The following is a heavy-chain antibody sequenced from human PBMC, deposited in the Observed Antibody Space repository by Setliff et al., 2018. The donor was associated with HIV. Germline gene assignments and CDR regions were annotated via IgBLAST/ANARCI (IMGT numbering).Heavy chain of an antibody. D-gene: IGHD2-21*01. J-gene: IGHJ5*02. CDR1: GGSVSTAGHY. V-gene: IGHV4-31*03. Sequence: SETLSLTCTVSGGSVSTAGHYWGWIRQAPGKGLEWIGYISYSGSPYYSPSLKSRLNLSVDTSKNQFSLNLNSVTAADTAIYYCARGVARQVVIDRWFDPWGQGTPVTVSS. CDR3: ARGVARQVVIDRWFDP. CDR2: ISYSGSP.